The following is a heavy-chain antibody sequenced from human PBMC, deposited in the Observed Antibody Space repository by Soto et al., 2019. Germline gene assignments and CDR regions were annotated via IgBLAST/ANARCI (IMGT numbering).Heavy chain of an antibody. V-gene: IGHV3-23*01. CDR2: ISGSDGKT. CDR3: ARWSYLDY. CDR1: GFSFGSYA. Sequence: VGSLRLSCAATGFSFGSYALSWVRQAPGKGLEWVSTISGSDGKTFYADSVKGRFSISRDTSQNTLYLQMNSLRADDTAIYYCARWSYLDYWGQGTRVTVSS. D-gene: IGHD3-3*01. J-gene: IGHJ4*02.